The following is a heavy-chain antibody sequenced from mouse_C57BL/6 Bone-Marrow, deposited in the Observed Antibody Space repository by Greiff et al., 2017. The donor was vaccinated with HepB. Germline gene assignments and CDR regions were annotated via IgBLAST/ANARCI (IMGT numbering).Heavy chain of an antibody. CDR1: GFTFSDYG. CDR3: ARKGDYYGSSYWYFDV. Sequence: EVKVVESGGGLVQPGGSLKLSCAASGFTFSDYGMAWVRQAPRKGPEWVAFISNLAYSIYYADTVTGRFTISRENAKNTLYLEMSSLRSEDTAMYYCARKGDYYGSSYWYFDVWGTVTTVTVSS. D-gene: IGHD1-1*01. V-gene: IGHV5-15*01. CDR2: ISNLAYSI. J-gene: IGHJ1*03.